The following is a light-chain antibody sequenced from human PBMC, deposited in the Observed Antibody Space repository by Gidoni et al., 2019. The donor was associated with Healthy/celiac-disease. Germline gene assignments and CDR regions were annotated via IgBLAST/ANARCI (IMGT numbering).Light chain of an antibody. V-gene: IGKV1-5*03. Sequence: SAPVGDRVSITCRASQSISSWLAWYQQKPGKAPKLLIYKASSLESGVPSRFSGSGSGTEFTLTISSLQPDDFATYYCQQYNSYPWTFGQGTKVEIK. CDR2: KAS. CDR1: QSISSW. CDR3: QQYNSYPWT. J-gene: IGKJ1*01.